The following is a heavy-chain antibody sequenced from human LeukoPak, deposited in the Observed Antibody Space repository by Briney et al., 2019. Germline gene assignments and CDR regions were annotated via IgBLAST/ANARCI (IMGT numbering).Heavy chain of an antibody. CDR1: GGTFSSYA. J-gene: IGHJ4*02. CDR3: ARGHSGGGFFDY. V-gene: IGHV1-69*13. D-gene: IGHD2-15*01. Sequence: ASVKVSCKASGGTFSSYAISWVRQAPGQGLEWMGGIIPILGTAKYAQKFQGRVTITADESTSTAYMELSSLRAEDTAVCYCARGHSGGGFFDYWGQGTLVTVSS. CDR2: IIPILGTA.